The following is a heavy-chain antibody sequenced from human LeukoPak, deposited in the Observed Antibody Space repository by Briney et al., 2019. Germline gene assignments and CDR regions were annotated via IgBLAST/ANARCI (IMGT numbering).Heavy chain of an antibody. J-gene: IGHJ4*02. V-gene: IGHV3-7*01. CDR3: AKDLNSLYFDY. CDR1: GFTFSSYW. CDR2: IKQDGSEK. D-gene: IGHD3-16*02. Sequence: GGSLRLSCAASGFTFSSYWMSWVRQAPGKGLEWVANIKQDGSEKYYVDSVKGRFTISRDNAKNSLYLQMNSLRAEDTAVYYCAKDLNSLYFDYWGQGTLVTVSS.